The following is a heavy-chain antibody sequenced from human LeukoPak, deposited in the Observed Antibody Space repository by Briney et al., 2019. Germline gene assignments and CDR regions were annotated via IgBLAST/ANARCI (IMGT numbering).Heavy chain of an antibody. CDR1: GFTFSSYG. CDR3: AKDFSSSGYYFDY. D-gene: IGHD3-22*01. J-gene: IGHJ4*02. Sequence: GGSLRPSCAASGFTFSSYGMHWVRQAPGKGLEWVAVISYDGGNKYYADSVKGRFTISRDNSKNTLYLQMNSLRADDTAVYYCAKDFSSSGYYFDYWGQGTLVTVSS. V-gene: IGHV3-30*18. CDR2: ISYDGGNK.